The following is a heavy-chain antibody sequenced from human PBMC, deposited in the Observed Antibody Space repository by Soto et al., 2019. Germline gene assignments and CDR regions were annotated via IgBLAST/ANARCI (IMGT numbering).Heavy chain of an antibody. V-gene: IGHV3-73*01. CDR3: ARHRIIWANHMTTVIRNDGFDI. CDR2: MKSKGNNYAT. D-gene: IGHD4-4*01. Sequence: EVQLVESGGGLVQPGGSLTISCVASGFTFSVSAMHWVRQASGKGLEWVGRMKSKGNNYATAYAASVQGRFTISRDDSKNTTYLHISSLKTEDTAVYYCARHRIIWANHMTTVIRNDGFDIWGQGTLVTVSS. J-gene: IGHJ3*02. CDR1: GFTFSVSA.